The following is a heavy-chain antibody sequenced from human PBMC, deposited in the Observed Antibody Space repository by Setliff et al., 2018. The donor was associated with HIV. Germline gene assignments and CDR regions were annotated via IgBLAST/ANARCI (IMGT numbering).Heavy chain of an antibody. CDR3: ARRSREDAFDV. CDR2: ISQSGNT. Sequence: SETLSLTCAVSGYSISSASYWGWLRQPPGKGLEWIGSISQSGNTYYTPSLKSRVTISVDTSKNEFSLKVSSVTATDRAIYGGARRSREDAFDVWGQGTMVTVSS. J-gene: IGHJ3*01. V-gene: IGHV4-38-2*01. CDR1: GYSISSASY.